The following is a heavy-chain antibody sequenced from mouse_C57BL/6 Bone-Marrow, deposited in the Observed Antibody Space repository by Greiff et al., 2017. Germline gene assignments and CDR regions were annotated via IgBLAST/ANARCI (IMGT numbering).Heavy chain of an antibody. Sequence: QVQLQQPGAELVKPGASVKMSCKASGYTFTSYWITWVKQRPGQGLEWIGDIYPGGGSTNYNAKFKSKATLTVATSSSTAYMQLSSLTSEDSAVYYVLRRQTFDYWGKGTTLTVSS. D-gene: IGHD2-12*01. V-gene: IGHV1-55*01. CDR1: GYTFTSYW. CDR3: LRRQTFDY. J-gene: IGHJ2*01. CDR2: IYPGGGST.